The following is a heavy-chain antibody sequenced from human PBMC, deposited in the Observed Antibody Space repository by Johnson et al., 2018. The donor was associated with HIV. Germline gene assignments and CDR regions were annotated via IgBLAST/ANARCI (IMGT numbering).Heavy chain of an antibody. CDR2: ISNSGGST. Sequence: QVQLVESGGGLVKPGGSMRLSCGASGFAFRDYYMNWMRQAPGKGLEWVSHISNSGGSTYYADSVKGRFTISRDNSKNTLYLQMNSLRAEDTAVYYCAKSYSSSWYTDAFDIWGQGTMVTVSS. D-gene: IGHD6-13*01. J-gene: IGHJ3*02. V-gene: IGHV3-11*01. CDR3: AKSYSSSWYTDAFDI. CDR1: GFAFRDYY.